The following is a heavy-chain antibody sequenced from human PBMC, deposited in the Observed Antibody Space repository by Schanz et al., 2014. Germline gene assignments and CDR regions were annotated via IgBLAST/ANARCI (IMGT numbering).Heavy chain of an antibody. D-gene: IGHD2-15*01. V-gene: IGHV3-74*01. CDR3: ARKKKSGVDGGRGHDSIDI. CDR2: INSVGSNT. J-gene: IGHJ3*02. CDR1: GFTFSSHW. Sequence: EVQLVQSGGGLVQPGGSLRLSCAASGFTFSSHWLHWVRQDPGKGLVWVARINSVGSNTDYADSVTGRFTISRDNAKNTLYQQMNNLRAEDTTGYYCARKKKSGVDGGRGHDSIDIWGQGTMVTVSS.